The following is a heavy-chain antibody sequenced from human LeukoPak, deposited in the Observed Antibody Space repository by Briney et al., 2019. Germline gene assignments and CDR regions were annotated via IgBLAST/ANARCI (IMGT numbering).Heavy chain of an antibody. CDR3: ARGASFVFD. CDR1: GFTFSSYE. D-gene: IGHD3-3*01. CDR2: ISSSGSTI. J-gene: IGHJ4*02. Sequence: GGSLRLSCAASGFTFSSYERNWVRQAPGKGLEWVSYISSSGSTIYYADSVKGRFTISRDNAKNSLYLQMNSLRAEDTAVYYCARGASFVFDWGQGTLVTVSS. V-gene: IGHV3-48*03.